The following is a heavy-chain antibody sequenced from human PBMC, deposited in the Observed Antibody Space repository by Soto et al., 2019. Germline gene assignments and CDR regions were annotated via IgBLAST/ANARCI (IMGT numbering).Heavy chain of an antibody. Sequence: QVQLVQSGAEVKKPGSSVKVSCKASGGTFSSYAISWVRQAPGQGLEWMGGIIPLFGRANYAQKFQGRVTITAAASTSTAYMELRSLRSEDTAVHYCAQTLGLAAAGPGRFDLWGRGTLVTVSS. J-gene: IGHJ2*01. V-gene: IGHV1-69*12. CDR1: GGTFSSYA. CDR2: IIPLFGRA. D-gene: IGHD6-25*01. CDR3: AQTLGLAAAGPGRFDL.